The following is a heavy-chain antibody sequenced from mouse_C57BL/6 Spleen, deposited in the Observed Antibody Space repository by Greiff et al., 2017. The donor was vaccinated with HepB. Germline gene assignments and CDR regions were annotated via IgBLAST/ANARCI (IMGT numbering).Heavy chain of an antibody. CDR2: IDPENGDT. Sequence: EVKLQESGAELVRPGASVKLSCTASGFNIKDDYMHWVKQRPEQGLEWIGWIDPENGDTEYASKFQGKATITADTSSNTAYLQLSSLTSEDTAVYYCTRRDAMDYWGQGTSVTVSS. J-gene: IGHJ4*01. V-gene: IGHV14-4*01. CDR3: TRRDAMDY. CDR1: GFNIKDDY.